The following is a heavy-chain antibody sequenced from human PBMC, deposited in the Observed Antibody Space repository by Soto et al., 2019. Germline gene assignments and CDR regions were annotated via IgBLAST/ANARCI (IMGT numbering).Heavy chain of an antibody. CDR1: GGSISSGGYY. CDR3: ARVRGSGSGSYGFDY. D-gene: IGHD3-10*01. Sequence: QVQLQESGPGLVKPSQTLSLTCTVSGGSISSGGYYWSWIRQHPGKGLEWIGYIYYSGRTYYNPSLNSRVTISVDTSKNQFSLKLSSVTAADTAVYYCARVRGSGSGSYGFDYWGQGTLVTVSS. J-gene: IGHJ4*02. V-gene: IGHV4-31*03. CDR2: IYYSGRT.